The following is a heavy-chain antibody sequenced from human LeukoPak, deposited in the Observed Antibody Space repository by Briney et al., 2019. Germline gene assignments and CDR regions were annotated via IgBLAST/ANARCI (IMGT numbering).Heavy chain of an antibody. J-gene: IGHJ3*02. CDR1: GGSISSGDYY. D-gene: IGHD5-18*01. CDR3: ARDRGYSYVGDAFDI. V-gene: IGHV4-30-4*01. CDR2: IYYSGST. Sequence: SETLSLTCTVSGGSISSGDYYWSWIRQPPGTGPEWIGYIYYSGSTYYNPSLKSRVTISVDTSKNQFSLKLSSVTAADTAVYYCARDRGYSYVGDAFDIWGQGTMVTVSS.